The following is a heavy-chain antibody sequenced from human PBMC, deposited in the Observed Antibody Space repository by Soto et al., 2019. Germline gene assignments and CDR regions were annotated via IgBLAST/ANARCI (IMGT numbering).Heavy chain of an antibody. CDR1: GLIFENAW. D-gene: IGHD3-16*01. V-gene: IGHV3-15*07. CDR3: NTFWGEESGRTRHGDY. Sequence: EVRLAESGGGLIKPGGSVRLSCVASGLIFENAWMHCVRQAPGKGLEWLGRIKRRHDGGTTDYAATVKGRVTISRDDSKNTASLQISGLQTEDTGVYFCNTFWGEESGRTRHGDYWGQGTLVTVSS. CDR2: IKRRHDGGTT. J-gene: IGHJ4*02.